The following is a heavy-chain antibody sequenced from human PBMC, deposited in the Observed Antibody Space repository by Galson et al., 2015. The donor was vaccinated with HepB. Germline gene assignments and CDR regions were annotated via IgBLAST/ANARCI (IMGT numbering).Heavy chain of an antibody. J-gene: IGHJ4*02. CDR3: ARLLGPPDCSSTSCHPVDY. Sequence: ATLSLPCTVSGGSISSSSYYWGWIRQPPGKGLEWIGSIYYSGSTYYNPSLKSRVTISVDTSKNQFSLKLSSVTAADTAVYYCARLLGPPDCSSTSCHPVDYWGQGTLVTVSS. CDR2: IYYSGST. D-gene: IGHD2-2*01. V-gene: IGHV4-39*01. CDR1: GGSISSSSYY.